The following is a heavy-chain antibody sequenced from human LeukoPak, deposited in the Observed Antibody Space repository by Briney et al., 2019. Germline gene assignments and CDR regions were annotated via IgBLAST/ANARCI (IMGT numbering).Heavy chain of an antibody. D-gene: IGHD3-22*01. Sequence: PSETLSLTCTVSGGSISSYYWSWIRQPPGKGLEWIGYIYHSGSTNYNPSLRSRVTISVDTSKNQFSLKLSSVTAADTAVYYCARASYYYDSSGYYLFDYWGQGTLVTVSS. V-gene: IGHV4-59*01. CDR2: IYHSGST. CDR1: GGSISSYY. CDR3: ARASYYYDSSGYYLFDY. J-gene: IGHJ4*02.